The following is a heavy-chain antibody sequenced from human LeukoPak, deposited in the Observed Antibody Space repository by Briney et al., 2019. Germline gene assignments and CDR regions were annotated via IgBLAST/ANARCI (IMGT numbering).Heavy chain of an antibody. J-gene: IGHJ4*02. D-gene: IGHD6-13*01. CDR3: ARGIAAFDY. Sequence: SSETLSLTCTVSGGSISSYYWSWIRQPPGKGLEWIGRFYTSGSSNYNPSLKSRVTMSVDTSKNQFSLKLSSVTAADTAVYYCARGIAAFDYWGQGTLVTVSS. V-gene: IGHV4-4*07. CDR2: FYTSGSS. CDR1: GGSISSYY.